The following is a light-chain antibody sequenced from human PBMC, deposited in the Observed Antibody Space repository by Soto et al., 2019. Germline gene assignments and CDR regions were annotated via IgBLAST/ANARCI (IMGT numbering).Light chain of an antibody. Sequence: DIQMTQSPPSLSLCVGDRFTISCQASQDISNYLHWFQQKPGKAPQLLIFDVSNLQTGVPSRFSGGGSGTDFALTISSLEPEDIATYYCQQYDSLPLTFGQGTRLEIK. J-gene: IGKJ5*01. CDR1: QDISNY. V-gene: IGKV1-33*01. CDR3: QQYDSLPLT. CDR2: DVS.